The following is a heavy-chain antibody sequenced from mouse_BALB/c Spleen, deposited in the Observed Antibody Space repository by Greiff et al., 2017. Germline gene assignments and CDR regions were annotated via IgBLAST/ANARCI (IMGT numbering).Heavy chain of an antibody. CDR1: GFTFSSFG. V-gene: IGHV5-17*02. CDR3: ARSGADYYVGAMDY. D-gene: IGHD1-1*01. Sequence: EVQVVESGGGLVQPGGSRKLSCAASGFTFSSFGMHWVRQAPEKGLEWVAYISSGSSTIYYADTVKGRFTISRDNPKNTLFLQMTSLRSEDTAMYYCARSGADYYVGAMDYWGQGTSVTVSS. J-gene: IGHJ4*01. CDR2: ISSGSSTI.